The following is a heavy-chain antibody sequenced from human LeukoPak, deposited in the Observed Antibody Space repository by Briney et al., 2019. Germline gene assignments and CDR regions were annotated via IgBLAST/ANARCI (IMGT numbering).Heavy chain of an antibody. J-gene: IGHJ5*02. CDR1: GDSVSSNSAA. D-gene: IGHD1-26*01. CDR3: ARDRYSGSYLNWFDP. CDR2: TYYRSKWYN. Sequence: SQTLSLTCAISGDSVSSNSAAWNWIRQSPSRGLEWLGRTYYRSKWYNDYAVSVKSRITINPDTSKNQFSLKLSSVTAADTAVYYCARDRYSGSYLNWFDPWGQGTLVTVSS. V-gene: IGHV6-1*01.